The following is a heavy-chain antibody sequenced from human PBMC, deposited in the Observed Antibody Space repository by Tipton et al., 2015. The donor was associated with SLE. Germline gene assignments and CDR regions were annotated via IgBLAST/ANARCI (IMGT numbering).Heavy chain of an antibody. CDR3: ARPMDYAGYFQH. D-gene: IGHD4-17*01. CDR1: GGSISSYY. Sequence: LRLSCTVSGGSISSYYWSWIRQPPGKGLEWIGHIYTSGSTNYNPSLKSRVTISVDTSKNQFSLKLSSVTAADTAVYYCARPMDYAGYFQHWGQGTLVTVSS. V-gene: IGHV4-4*08. J-gene: IGHJ1*01. CDR2: IYTSGST.